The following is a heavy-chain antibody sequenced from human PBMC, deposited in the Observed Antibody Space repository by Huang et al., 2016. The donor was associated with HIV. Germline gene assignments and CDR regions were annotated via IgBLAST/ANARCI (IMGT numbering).Heavy chain of an antibody. CDR2: ISFDGLNK. Sequence: QVQLVESGGGVVKTGRSLRLSCAVSGFTFRVRPMHWVRQAPGKGLEWVACISFDGLNKFYADFVRGRFTISRDNSKNILYLQLNSLTPADTSIYYCARDTTTVAGLDFWGQGALVTVSS. V-gene: IGHV3-30*14. CDR3: ARDTTTVAGLDF. J-gene: IGHJ4*02. D-gene: IGHD6-19*01. CDR1: GFTFRVRP.